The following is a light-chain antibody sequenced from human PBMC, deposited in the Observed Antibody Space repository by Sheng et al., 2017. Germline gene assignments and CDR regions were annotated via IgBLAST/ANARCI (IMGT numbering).Light chain of an antibody. Sequence: DIQMTQSPSTLSPSVGDRVTITCRASQTISTWLAWYQQKPGKAPQLLIYKASRLQSGVPSRFSGSGSGTEFTLTINSLQSEDFATYYCQQYNSYLWTFGQGTKVEIK. CDR3: QQYNSYLWT. CDR1: QTISTW. J-gene: IGKJ1*01. CDR2: KAS. V-gene: IGKV1-5*03.